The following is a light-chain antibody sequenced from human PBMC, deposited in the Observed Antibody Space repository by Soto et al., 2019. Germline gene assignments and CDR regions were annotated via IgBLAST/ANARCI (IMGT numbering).Light chain of an antibody. CDR2: DVS. Sequence: QSVLTQPASVSGSPGQSITTSCTGTSSDVGGYHYVSWYQQYPGKAPKVMIYDVSNRPSGVSNRFSGSKSGNTASLTISGLQAEDEADYYCSSYTTSSTYVFGTGTKVTVL. CDR3: SSYTTSSTYV. CDR1: SSDVGGYHY. V-gene: IGLV2-14*01. J-gene: IGLJ1*01.